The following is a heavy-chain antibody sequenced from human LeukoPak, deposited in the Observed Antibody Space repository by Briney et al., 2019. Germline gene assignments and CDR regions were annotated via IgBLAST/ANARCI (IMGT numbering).Heavy chain of an antibody. D-gene: IGHD3-10*01. Sequence: PSETLSLTCTVSGGSISSSSYYWGWIRQPPGKGLEWIGSIYYSGSTYYNPSLKSRVTISVDTSKNQFSLKLSSVTAADSAVYYCAKSDGSGSYFDYWGQGTLVTVSS. CDR1: GGSISSSSYY. J-gene: IGHJ4*02. V-gene: IGHV4-39*07. CDR2: IYYSGST. CDR3: AKSDGSGSYFDY.